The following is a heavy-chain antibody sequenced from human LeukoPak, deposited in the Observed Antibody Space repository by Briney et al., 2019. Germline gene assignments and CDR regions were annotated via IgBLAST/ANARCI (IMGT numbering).Heavy chain of an antibody. Sequence: ASVKVSCKASGYTFTSYGISWVRQAPGQGLEWMGWISAYNGNTNYAQKLQGRVTMTTDTSTSTAYMELSSLRSEDTALYYCARVQGLRFTYGMDVWGQGTTVTVSS. V-gene: IGHV1-18*01. D-gene: IGHD3-3*01. CDR2: ISAYNGNT. J-gene: IGHJ6*02. CDR3: ARVQGLRFTYGMDV. CDR1: GYTFTSYG.